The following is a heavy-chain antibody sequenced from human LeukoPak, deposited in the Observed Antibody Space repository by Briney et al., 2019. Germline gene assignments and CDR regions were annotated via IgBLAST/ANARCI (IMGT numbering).Heavy chain of an antibody. CDR1: GGSISSYY. V-gene: IGHV4-59*01. D-gene: IGHD2-2*01. CDR3: AKVYCSSTSCYRYYFDY. CDR2: IYYSGST. Sequence: PSETLSLTCTVSGGSISSYYWSWIRQPPGKGLEWIGYIYYSGSTNYNPSLKSRVTISVDTSKNQFSLKLSSVTAADTAVYYCAKVYCSSTSCYRYYFDYWGQGTLVTVSS. J-gene: IGHJ4*02.